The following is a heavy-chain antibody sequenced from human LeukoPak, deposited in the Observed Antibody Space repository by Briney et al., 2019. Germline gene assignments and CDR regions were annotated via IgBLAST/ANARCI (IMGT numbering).Heavy chain of an antibody. Sequence: SGGSLRLSCAASGFTFSNYNFYWVRQAPGEGLEWVSSISSTSSYIYYADSMKGRFTISRDNAKNSLYLQMNSLRAEDTAVYYCARALWSGPVYYGMDVWGQGTTVTVSS. CDR3: ARALWSGPVYYGMDV. CDR2: ISSTSSYI. CDR1: GFTFSNYN. V-gene: IGHV3-21*01. J-gene: IGHJ6*02. D-gene: IGHD3-10*01.